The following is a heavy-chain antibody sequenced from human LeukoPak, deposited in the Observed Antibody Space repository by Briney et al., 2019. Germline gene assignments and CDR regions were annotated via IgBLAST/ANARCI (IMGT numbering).Heavy chain of an antibody. CDR2: ISYDGSNK. J-gene: IGHJ3*02. V-gene: IGHV3-30-3*01. D-gene: IGHD6-13*01. Sequence: GGSLRLSCAASGFTFSSYAMHWVRQAPGKGLEWVAVISYDGSNKYYADSVKGRFTISRDNSKNTLYLQMNSLRAEDTAVYYCARDLGPGIAAAGTGAFDIWGQGTMVTVSS. CDR1: GFTFSSYA. CDR3: ARDLGPGIAAAGTGAFDI.